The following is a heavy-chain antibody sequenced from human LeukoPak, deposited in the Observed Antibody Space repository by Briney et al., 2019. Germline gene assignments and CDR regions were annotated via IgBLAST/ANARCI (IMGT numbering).Heavy chain of an antibody. CDR2: ISPYNGNT. Sequence: ASVKVSCKASGYTFPNYGISWVRQAPGQGLEWMGWISPYNGNTNYAQKFERRVTMTTDTSTSTAYMELRSLRSDDTAVYYCARGQQWFDPWGQGTLVTVSS. CDR3: ARGQQWFDP. V-gene: IGHV1-18*01. D-gene: IGHD6-13*01. CDR1: GYTFPNYG. J-gene: IGHJ5*02.